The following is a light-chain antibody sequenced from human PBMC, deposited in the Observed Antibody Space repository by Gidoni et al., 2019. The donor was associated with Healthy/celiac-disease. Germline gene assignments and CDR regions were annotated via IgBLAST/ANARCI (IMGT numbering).Light chain of an antibody. CDR1: QSISSY. CDR2: AAS. J-gene: IGKJ2*01. Sequence: DIQMTQHPSSLSASVGDRVTITCRASQSISSYLHWYQQKPGKAPKLLIYAASSLQSGVPSRFSGSGSCTDFTLTISSLQPEDFATYYLQQSYSTPPYTFGQGTKLEIK. V-gene: IGKV1-39*01. CDR3: QQSYSTPPYT.